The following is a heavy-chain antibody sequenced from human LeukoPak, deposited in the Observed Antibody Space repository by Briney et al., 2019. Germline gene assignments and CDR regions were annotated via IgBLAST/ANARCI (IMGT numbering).Heavy chain of an antibody. CDR3: ARDGDSGWSLATYNWFDP. CDR1: GGSFSGYY. Sequence: PSETLSLTCAVYGGSFSGYYWSWIRQPPGKGLEWIGEINHSGSTNYNPSLKSRVTISVDTSKNQFSLKLSSVTAADTAVYYCARDGDSGWSLATYNWFDPWGQGTLVTVSS. D-gene: IGHD6-19*01. V-gene: IGHV4-34*01. J-gene: IGHJ5*02. CDR2: INHSGST.